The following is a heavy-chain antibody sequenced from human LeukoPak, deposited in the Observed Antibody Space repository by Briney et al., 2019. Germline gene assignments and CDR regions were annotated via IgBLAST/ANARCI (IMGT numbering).Heavy chain of an antibody. CDR1: GFAFSYYG. Sequence: GGSLRLSCAASGFAFSYYGMHWVRHAPGKGLEWVAVISHDGSSIHYGDSVKGRFTISRDNSKNTVYLQMNSLRAEDTAIYYCAKDPYRVVVATGNYLDPWGQGTLVTVSS. J-gene: IGHJ5*02. CDR3: AKDPYRVVVATGNYLDP. V-gene: IGHV3-30*18. D-gene: IGHD2-15*01. CDR2: ISHDGSSI.